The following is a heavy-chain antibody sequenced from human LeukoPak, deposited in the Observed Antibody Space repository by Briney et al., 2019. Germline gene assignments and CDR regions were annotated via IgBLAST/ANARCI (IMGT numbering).Heavy chain of an antibody. V-gene: IGHV3-20*04. J-gene: IGHJ4*02. CDR2: INWNGGST. D-gene: IGHD3-22*01. Sequence: GGSLRLSCAASGSTFDDYGMSWVRQAPGKGLERVSGINWNGGSTGYADSVKGRFTISRDNAKNSLYLQMNSLRAEDTALYYCARDPNYYDSSGYYYFDYWGQGTLVTVSS. CDR3: ARDPNYYDSSGYYYFDY. CDR1: GSTFDDYG.